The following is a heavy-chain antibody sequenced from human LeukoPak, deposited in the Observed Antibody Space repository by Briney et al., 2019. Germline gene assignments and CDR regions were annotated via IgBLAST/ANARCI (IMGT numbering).Heavy chain of an antibody. V-gene: IGHV1-2*02. CDR1: GYTFTGYY. CDR2: INPNSGGT. D-gene: IGHD3-22*01. Sequence: ASVKVSCKASGYTFTGYYMHWVRQAPGQGLEWMGWINPNSGGTNYAQKFQGRVTMTRDTSISTAYMELSRLRSDDTAVYYCARVKYYYDSSGYYPFDYWGQGTLVTVSS. CDR3: ARVKYYYDSSGYYPFDY. J-gene: IGHJ4*02.